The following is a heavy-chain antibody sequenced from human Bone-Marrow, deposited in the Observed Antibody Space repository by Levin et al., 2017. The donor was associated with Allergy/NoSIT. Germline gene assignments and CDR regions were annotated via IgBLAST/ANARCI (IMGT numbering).Heavy chain of an antibody. J-gene: IGHJ4*02. D-gene: IGHD1-26*01. CDR2: ISYDGRQA. Sequence: SCAVSGFTFSTALHWVRQAPGKGLEWVAVISYDGRQAYYADSVEGRFTISRDNPKSTVSLQMNNLGPEDTAVYYCAKISGSHYGSSGGNADYWGQGTLVTVSS. V-gene: IGHV3-30*18. CDR3: AKISGSHYGSSGGNADY. CDR1: GFTFSTA.